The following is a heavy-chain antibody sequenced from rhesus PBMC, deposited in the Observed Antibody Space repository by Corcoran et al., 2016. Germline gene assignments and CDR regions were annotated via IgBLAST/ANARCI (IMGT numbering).Heavy chain of an antibody. Sequence: QVQLQESGPGLVKPSETLSLTCAVCGGSVSSRTWWSWIRQPPGKGLEWIGYISGSRGSNYDNPPLKSRVTTSTDTAKNQFALKLSSVTAADTAVYYCARDLSNYVYFEFWGQGALVTVSS. CDR1: GGSVSSRTW. J-gene: IGHJ1*01. CDR2: ISGSRGSN. V-gene: IGHV4-65*01. D-gene: IGHD4-23*01. CDR3: ARDLSNYVYFEF.